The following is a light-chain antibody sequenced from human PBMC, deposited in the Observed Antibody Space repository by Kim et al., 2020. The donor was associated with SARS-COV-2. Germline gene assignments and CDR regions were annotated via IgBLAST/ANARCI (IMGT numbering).Light chain of an antibody. Sequence: DIQMTQSPSSLSASVGDRVTITCRASQGISTYLAWYQQKPGKIPKLLIYAASTFQSGVPSRFSGSGSGTDFTLTISSLQPEDVATYYCQKYNSAPRTFGGGTKVDIK. J-gene: IGKJ4*01. CDR2: AAS. V-gene: IGKV1-27*01. CDR1: QGISTY. CDR3: QKYNSAPRT.